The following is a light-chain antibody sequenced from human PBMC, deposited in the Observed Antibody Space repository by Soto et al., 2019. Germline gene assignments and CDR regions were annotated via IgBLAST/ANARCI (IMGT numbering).Light chain of an antibody. CDR3: QQSYSPPTIT. V-gene: IGKV1-39*01. J-gene: IGKJ5*01. CDR1: KTISNY. Sequence: DIQLAQTPSSQCRALGDSGTITCRASKTISNYLNWYQKKPGKAPQLLLYAASTLQRGVPSRFSGSGSGTDFTLTIDSLQTEDSATYYCQQSYSPPTITFRQGTRLEIK. CDR2: AAS.